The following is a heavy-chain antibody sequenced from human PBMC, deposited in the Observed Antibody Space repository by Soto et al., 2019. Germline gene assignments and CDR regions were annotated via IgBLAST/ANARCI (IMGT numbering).Heavy chain of an antibody. CDR1: GFTFSSFH. CDR2: ITSSSDTI. J-gene: IGHJ6*02. D-gene: IGHD3-22*01. CDR3: ARVVVVIPPGYYNAMDV. V-gene: IGHV3-48*02. Sequence: PGGSLRLSCAASGFTFSSFHMNWVRQAPGRGLEWVAYITSSSDTIYYSDSVKGRFTISRDNGKNSLFLQMNSLRDEDTAVYYCARVVVVIPPGYYNAMDVWGQGTTVTVSS.